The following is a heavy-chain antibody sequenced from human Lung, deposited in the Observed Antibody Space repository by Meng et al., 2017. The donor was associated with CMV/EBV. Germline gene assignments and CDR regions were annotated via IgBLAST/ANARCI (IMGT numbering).Heavy chain of an antibody. CDR2: LNQDGSQK. V-gene: IGHV3-7*01. CDR1: GFTFPPYW. Sequence: SLVLSCAASGFTFPPYWMTWVRQAPGKGLEWVATLNQDGSQKYYVDSVKGRFTVSKDNAKNSLSLQMSSLRVEDTAVYYCATDTGSHWGQGTLVTVSS. CDR3: ATDTGSH. J-gene: IGHJ4*02. D-gene: IGHD3-10*01.